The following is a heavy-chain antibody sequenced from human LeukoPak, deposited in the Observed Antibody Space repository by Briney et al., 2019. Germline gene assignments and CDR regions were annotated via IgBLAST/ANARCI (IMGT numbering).Heavy chain of an antibody. CDR3: FTSGWPADI. CDR2: TYYRSKWYN. CDR1: GNSVSSNSAT. V-gene: IGHV6-1*01. Sequence: SQTLSLTCAISGNSVSSNSATWNWIRQSPSRGLEWLGRTYYRSKWYNNYAVSVKSRIVINPDTSKNQFSLQLNSVTPEDTAVYYCFTSGWPADIWGQGTMVTVSS. D-gene: IGHD6-19*01. J-gene: IGHJ3*02.